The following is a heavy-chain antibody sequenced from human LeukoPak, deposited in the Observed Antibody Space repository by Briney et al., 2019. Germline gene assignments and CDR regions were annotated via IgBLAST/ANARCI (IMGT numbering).Heavy chain of an antibody. J-gene: IGHJ3*02. CDR3: ARESSPTVPGAFDI. Sequence: GGSLRLSCAASGFIFSSYWMTWVRQAPGKGLEWVANIKQAGSESSYVDSVKGRFTISRDNAKNSLYLQINSLRAEDTAVYYCARESSPTVPGAFDIWGQGTMVTVSS. CDR1: GFIFSSYW. CDR2: IKQAGSES. V-gene: IGHV3-7*01. D-gene: IGHD4-17*01.